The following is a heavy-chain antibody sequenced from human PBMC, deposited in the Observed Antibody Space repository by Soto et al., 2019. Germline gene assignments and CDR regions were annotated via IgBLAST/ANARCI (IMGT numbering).Heavy chain of an antibody. CDR3: ARGPYSSRGQLRVAYNWFDP. J-gene: IGHJ5*02. D-gene: IGHD6-13*01. Sequence: KSSETLSLTCAVYGGSFSGYYWSWIRQPPGKGLEWIGEINHSGSTNYNPSLKSRVTISVDTSKNQFSLKLSSATAADTAVYYCARGPYSSRGQLRVAYNWFDPWGQGTLVTVSS. CDR2: INHSGST. CDR1: GGSFSGYY. V-gene: IGHV4-34*01.